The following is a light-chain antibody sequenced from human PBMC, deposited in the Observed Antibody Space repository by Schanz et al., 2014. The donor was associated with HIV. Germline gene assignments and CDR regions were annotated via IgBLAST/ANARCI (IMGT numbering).Light chain of an antibody. V-gene: IGKV3-11*01. CDR3: QQRSGWPPTWS. CDR2: DAS. CDR1: QSVSSN. J-gene: IGKJ1*01. Sequence: EIVMTQSPATLSVSPGERATLSCRASQSVSSNLAWYQQKPGQAPRLLIYDASKRATGVPARFSGSGSGTDFTLTISSLQPDDFAVYFCQQRSGWPPTWSFGQGTKVELK.